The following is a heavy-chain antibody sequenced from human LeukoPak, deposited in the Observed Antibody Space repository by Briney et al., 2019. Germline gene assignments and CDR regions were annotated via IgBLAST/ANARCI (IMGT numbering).Heavy chain of an antibody. CDR3: ARKPIINNAWYYFDY. Sequence: SETLSLTCTVSGGSITNYYWSWIRQPPGKGLEWIGYIQYSGKTNYNPSLKSRVTMSVDTSKNQFSLKLSSVTAADTAVYYCARKPIINNAWYYFDYWGQGTLVTVSS. V-gene: IGHV4-59*12. CDR2: IQYSGKT. CDR1: GGSITNYY. J-gene: IGHJ4*02. D-gene: IGHD1/OR15-1a*01.